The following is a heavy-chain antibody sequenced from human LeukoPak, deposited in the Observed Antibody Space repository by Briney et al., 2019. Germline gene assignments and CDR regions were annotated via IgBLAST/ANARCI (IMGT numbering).Heavy chain of an antibody. J-gene: IGHJ4*02. CDR1: GYTFTCYY. V-gene: IGHV1-2*02. D-gene: IGHD3-22*01. Sequence: ASGKVSCKASGYTFTCYYMHWVRQAPGQGLEWMGWINPNSGGTNYAQKFQGRVTMTRDTSISTAYMELSRLSSDDTAVYYCARGTELIYYDTIDYYPDFAYWGQGTLVTVPS. CDR2: INPNSGGT. CDR3: ARGTELIYYDTIDYYPDFAY.